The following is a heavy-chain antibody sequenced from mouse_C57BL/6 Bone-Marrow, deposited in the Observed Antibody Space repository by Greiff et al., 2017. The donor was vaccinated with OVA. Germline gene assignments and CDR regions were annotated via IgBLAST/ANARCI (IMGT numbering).Heavy chain of an antibody. CDR1: GFTFSSYA. D-gene: IGHD2-5*01. Sequence: EVLLVESGEGLVKPGGSLKLSCAASGFTFSSYAMSWVRQTPEQRLEWVAYISSGGDDIYYADTVTGRFTLSRDNARNTLYLQMSRLKSEDTAMYYCTRDYSSYLYFDYWGQGTTLTVSS. CDR3: TRDYSSYLYFDY. V-gene: IGHV5-9-1*02. J-gene: IGHJ2*01. CDR2: ISSGGDDI.